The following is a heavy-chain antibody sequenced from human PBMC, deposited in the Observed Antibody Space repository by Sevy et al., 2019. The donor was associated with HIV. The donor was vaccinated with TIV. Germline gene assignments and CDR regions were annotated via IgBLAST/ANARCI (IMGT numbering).Heavy chain of an antibody. CDR2: ISYDGSNK. CDR3: ARDPGDYSNYYYYYMDV. D-gene: IGHD4-17*01. V-gene: IGHV3-30-3*01. J-gene: IGHJ6*03. CDR1: GFTFSSYA. Sequence: GGSLRLSCAASGFTFSSYAMHSVRQAPGKGLEWVAVISYDGSNKYYADSVKGRFTISRDNSKNTLYLQMNSLRAEDTAVYYCARDPGDYSNYYYYYMDVWGKGTTVTVSS.